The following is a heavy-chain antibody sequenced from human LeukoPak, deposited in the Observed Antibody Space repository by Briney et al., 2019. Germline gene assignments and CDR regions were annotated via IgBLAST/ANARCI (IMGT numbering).Heavy chain of an antibody. CDR2: ISYDGGNI. V-gene: IGHV3-30-3*01. CDR1: GFTFSTSA. J-gene: IGHJ4*02. CDR3: ARDPHSWNYGLDY. D-gene: IGHD1-7*01. Sequence: GGSLRLSCAASGFTFSTSAFHWVRQAPGKGLEWVAMISYDGGNINYADSVKGRFTISRDNSKNTLYLQVNSLRGEDTAMYYCARDPHSWNYGLDYWGQGTLVIVSS.